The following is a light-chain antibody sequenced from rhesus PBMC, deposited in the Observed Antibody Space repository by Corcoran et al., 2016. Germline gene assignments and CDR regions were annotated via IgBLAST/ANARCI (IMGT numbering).Light chain of an antibody. CDR3: SSYAGSNSYI. CDR1: SSDIDNYNY. V-gene: IGLV2-32*02. CDR2: EVS. Sequence: QAALTQPRSVSGSPGQSVTISCTGTSSDIDNYNYVSWYQQHPGTAPKLMIYEVSKRPSGVSDRFSGSKSGNTASLTISGLQAEDETDYYCSSYAGSNSYIFGTGTRLTVL. J-gene: IGLJ1*01.